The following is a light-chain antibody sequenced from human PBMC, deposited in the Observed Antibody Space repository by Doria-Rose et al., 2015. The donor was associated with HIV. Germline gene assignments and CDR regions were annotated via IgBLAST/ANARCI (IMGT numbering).Light chain of an antibody. CDR2: WAS. CDR3: QQYYDTPS. V-gene: IGKV4-1*01. J-gene: IGKJ3*01. CDR1: QRLLYISTHY. Sequence: DIRLTQSPESLGMSLGERATLNCKSNQRLLYISTHYLAWYQQKPGQNPKLLIYWASTRQSGVPARFSGSGSGTDFTLTISSLEAEDVAVYYCQQYYDTPSFGPGTTVDIK.